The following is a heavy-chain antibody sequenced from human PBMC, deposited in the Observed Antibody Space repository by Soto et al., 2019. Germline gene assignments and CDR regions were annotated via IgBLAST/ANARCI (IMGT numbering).Heavy chain of an antibody. CDR3: EARIMNKGEDY. J-gene: IGHJ4*02. CDR2: IKDDGSEK. Sequence: GGSLRLSCAASGLTFSRYWMTWVRQAPGKGLEWVAKIKDDGSEKYYVDFVKGRFTISRDNAKNSLYLQMYSLRVEDTAVYYCEARIMNKGEDYWGQGTLVTVSS. CDR1: GLTFSRYW. V-gene: IGHV3-7*02. D-gene: IGHD3-16*01.